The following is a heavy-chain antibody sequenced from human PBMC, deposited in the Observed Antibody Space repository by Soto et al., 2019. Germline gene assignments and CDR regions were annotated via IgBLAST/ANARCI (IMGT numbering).Heavy chain of an antibody. CDR1: GFTFNNHG. CDR2: IWSDGSNK. D-gene: IGHD3-10*01. J-gene: IGHJ5*02. CDR3: ARTALGAGKAVWFDP. V-gene: IGHV3-33*01. Sequence: QVQLVESGGGVVQPGRSLRLSCAASGFTFNNHGMHWVRQSPGKGLEWVAGIWSDGSNKYYADSVKGRFTISRDNSKNTLCLQMSSLRVEATAVYYCARTALGAGKAVWFDPWGQGTLVSVSS.